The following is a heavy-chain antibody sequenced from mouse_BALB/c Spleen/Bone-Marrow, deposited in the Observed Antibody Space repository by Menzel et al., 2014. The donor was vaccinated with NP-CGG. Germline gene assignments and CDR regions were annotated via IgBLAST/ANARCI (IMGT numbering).Heavy chain of an antibody. Sequence: VQLQESGAELVKPGTSVKLSCKASGYNFTSYWINWVKLRPGQGLEWIGDIYPGSGSTNYNEKFKSKATLTVDTSSSTAYMQLSSLASEDSALYYCARDWYFDVWGAGTTVTVSS. CDR1: GYNFTSYW. J-gene: IGHJ1*01. V-gene: IGHV1-55*01. CDR3: ARDWYFDV. CDR2: IYPGSGST.